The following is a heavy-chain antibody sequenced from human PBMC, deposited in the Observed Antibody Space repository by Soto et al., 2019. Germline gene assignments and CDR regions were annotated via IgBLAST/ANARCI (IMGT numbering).Heavy chain of an antibody. V-gene: IGHV4-59*01. Sequence: PSETLSLTCTVSGGSISSYYWSWIRQPPGKGLEWIGYIYYSGSTNYNPSLKSRVTISVDTSKNQFSLKLSSVTAADTAVYYCARCCGSYNPEFDYWGQGTLVTVSS. J-gene: IGHJ4*02. CDR1: GGSISSYY. D-gene: IGHD1-26*01. CDR2: IYYSGST. CDR3: ARCCGSYNPEFDY.